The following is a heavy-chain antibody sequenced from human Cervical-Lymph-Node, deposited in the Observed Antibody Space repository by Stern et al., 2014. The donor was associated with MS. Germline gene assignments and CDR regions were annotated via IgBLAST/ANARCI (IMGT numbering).Heavy chain of an antibody. CDR3: AKVMGSNFDY. CDR1: GFTFDDYA. V-gene: IGHV3-9*01. J-gene: IGHJ4*02. CDR2: ISWNSGSI. Sequence: EVQLVESGGGLVQPGRSLRLSCAASGFTFDDYAMHWVRQAPGKGLEWVSGISWNSGSIGYADSVKGRFTISRDNAKNSLYLQMNSLRAEDTALYYCAKVMGSNFDYWGQGTLVTVSS. D-gene: IGHD1-26*01.